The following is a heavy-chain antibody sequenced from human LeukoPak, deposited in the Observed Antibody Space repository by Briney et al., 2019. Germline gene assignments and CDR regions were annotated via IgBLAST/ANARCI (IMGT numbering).Heavy chain of an antibody. D-gene: IGHD4-11*01. Sequence: ASVKVSCKASGYTFTGYYMHWVRQAPGQGLEWMGRINLNSGATDYAQKFQDWVAMTRDTSINTAYMEFNRPKSDDTAVYYCARDWSMTTLDYWGQGTLVTVSS. CDR2: INLNSGAT. CDR1: GYTFTGYY. CDR3: ARDWSMTTLDY. J-gene: IGHJ4*02. V-gene: IGHV1-2*04.